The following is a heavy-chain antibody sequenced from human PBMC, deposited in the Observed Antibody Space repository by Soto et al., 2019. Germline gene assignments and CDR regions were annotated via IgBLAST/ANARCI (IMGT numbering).Heavy chain of an antibody. J-gene: IGHJ6*02. CDR2: ISSSSSYI. CDR3: ARDGGYYYGSGSYGMDV. V-gene: IGHV3-21*01. Sequence: EVPLVESGGGLVKPGGSLRLSCAASGFTFSSYSMNWVRQAPGKGLEWVSSISSSSSYIYYADSVKGRFTISRDNAKNSLYLQMNSLRAEDTAVYYCARDGGYYYGSGSYGMDVWGQGTTVTVSS. CDR1: GFTFSSYS. D-gene: IGHD3-10*01.